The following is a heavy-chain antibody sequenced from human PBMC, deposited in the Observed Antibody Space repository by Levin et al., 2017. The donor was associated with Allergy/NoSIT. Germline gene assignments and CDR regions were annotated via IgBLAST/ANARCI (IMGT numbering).Heavy chain of an antibody. D-gene: IGHD4-17*01. V-gene: IGHV3-53*01. Sequence: GGSLRLSCAASGFNVNTNYMIWFRQAPGKGLEWVSLIYGGGITYYADSVKGRFTISRDNSKNTLHLQMNSLSGEDTAVYYCAREVSFGDLAAGYWGQGTLVTVSS. J-gene: IGHJ4*02. CDR1: GFNVNTNY. CDR3: AREVSFGDLAAGY. CDR2: IYGGGIT.